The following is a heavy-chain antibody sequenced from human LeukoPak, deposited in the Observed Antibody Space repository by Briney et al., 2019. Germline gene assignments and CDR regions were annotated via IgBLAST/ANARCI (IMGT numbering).Heavy chain of an antibody. Sequence: PSQTLSLTCTVSGGSIRSGDYFWSWLRQSPGEGLEWIGYIYYSGRTYCSPSLESRVTTSLDTSKNQFSLKVNTVTAADTAVYYCARAVGYGDSNFDYWGQGTLVTVSS. J-gene: IGHJ4*02. D-gene: IGHD4-17*01. CDR3: ARAVGYGDSNFDY. V-gene: IGHV4-30-4*01. CDR1: GGSIRSGDYF. CDR2: IYYSGRT.